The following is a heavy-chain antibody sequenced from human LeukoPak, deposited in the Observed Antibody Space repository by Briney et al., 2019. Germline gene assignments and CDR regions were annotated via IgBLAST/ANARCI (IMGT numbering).Heavy chain of an antibody. D-gene: IGHD4-23*01. CDR1: GGSISSGSYY. CDR2: IYTSGST. Sequence: SQTLSLTCTVSGGSISSGSYYWSWIRQPAGKGLEWIGRIYTSGSTNYNPSLKSRITISVDGSKNQFSLRLTSTTAANTAVYYCARGPPFLGNLFWGQGTLVTVSS. V-gene: IGHV4-61*02. CDR3: ARGPPFLGNLF. J-gene: IGHJ4*02.